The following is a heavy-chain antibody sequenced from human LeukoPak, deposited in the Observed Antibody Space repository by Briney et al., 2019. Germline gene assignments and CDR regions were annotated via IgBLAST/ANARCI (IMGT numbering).Heavy chain of an antibody. V-gene: IGHV4-34*01. CDR1: GGSFSGYY. Sequence: SETLSLTCAVYGGSFSGYYWSWIRQPPGKGLEWIGEINHSGSTNYNPSLKSRVTISVDTSKNQFSLKLSSVTAADTAVYYYARGRTYYYDSSGYYYLFDYWGQGTLVTVSS. CDR2: INHSGST. J-gene: IGHJ4*02. D-gene: IGHD3-22*01. CDR3: ARGRTYYYDSSGYYYLFDY.